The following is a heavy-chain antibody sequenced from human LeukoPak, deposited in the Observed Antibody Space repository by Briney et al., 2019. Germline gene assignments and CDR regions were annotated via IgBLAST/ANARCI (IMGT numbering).Heavy chain of an antibody. CDR3: ARGRYSSSWYSRHYFDY. J-gene: IGHJ4*02. D-gene: IGHD6-13*01. Sequence: SETLSLTCAVYGGSFSGHYWSWIRQPPGKGLEWIGEINHSGSTNYNPSLKSRVTISVDTSKNQFSLKLSSVTAADTAVYYCARGRYSSSWYSRHYFDYWGQGTLVTVSS. CDR2: INHSGST. CDR1: GGSFSGHY. V-gene: IGHV4-34*01.